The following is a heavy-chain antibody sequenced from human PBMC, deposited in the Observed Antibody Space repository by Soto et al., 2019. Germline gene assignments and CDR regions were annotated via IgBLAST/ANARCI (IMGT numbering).Heavy chain of an antibody. CDR1: VGSISSYY. CDR3: ARYPTGYTVTTRSYWDY. D-gene: IGHD4-17*01. CDR2: IYYSGST. J-gene: IGHJ4*02. V-gene: IGHV4-59*01. Sequence: PSETLSLTCAVSVGSISSYYWSWIRQPPGKGLEWIGYIYYSGSTNYNPSLKSRVTISVDTSKNQFSLKLSSVTAADTAVYDWARYPTGYTVTTRSYWDYWGQGNLGAGSS.